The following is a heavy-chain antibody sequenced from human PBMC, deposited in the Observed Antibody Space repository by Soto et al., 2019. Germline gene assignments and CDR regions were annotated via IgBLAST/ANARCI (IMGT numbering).Heavy chain of an antibody. D-gene: IGHD6-19*01. V-gene: IGHV3-30*18. CDR3: AKDRQQWLVPGDFFDY. CDR1: GFTFSNYG. CDR2: ISYDGSNK. Sequence: GRSLRLSCAASGFTFSNYGMHRVRQAQGKGLEWVAVISYDGSNKYYADSVKGRFTISRDNSKNTLYLQMNSLRAEDTAVYYCAKDRQQWLVPGDFFDYWGQGTLVTVSS. J-gene: IGHJ4*02.